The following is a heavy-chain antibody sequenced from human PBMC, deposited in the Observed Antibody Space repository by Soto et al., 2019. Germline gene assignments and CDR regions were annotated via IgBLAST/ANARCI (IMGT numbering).Heavy chain of an antibody. Sequence: QVQLVQSGAEMKKPGSSVKVSCQSSGGTFNIYAMNWVRQAPGQGPEWMGDISPMFGAANYAPKFQGRVTITADESTGTSYMQLSSLTSEDTALYFCAREVQVHTPAFVYWGQGTLVTVSS. J-gene: IGHJ4*02. D-gene: IGHD3-10*01. CDR3: AREVQVHTPAFVY. CDR1: GGTFNIYA. CDR2: ISPMFGAA. V-gene: IGHV1-69*19.